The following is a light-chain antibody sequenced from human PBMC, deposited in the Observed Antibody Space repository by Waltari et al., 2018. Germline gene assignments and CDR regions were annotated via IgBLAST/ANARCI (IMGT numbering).Light chain of an antibody. J-gene: IGKJ4*01. Sequence: DIQMTQSPSSLSASVGDRVTITCRASQSIRSYLNWYQQQPGKAPKLLIYAAYSLQSGVPSRVSGSGSGTDFTLTISSLQPEDFATYYCQQSYITLPLTFGGGTKVEIK. CDR3: QQSYITLPLT. CDR2: AAY. CDR1: QSIRSY. V-gene: IGKV1-39*01.